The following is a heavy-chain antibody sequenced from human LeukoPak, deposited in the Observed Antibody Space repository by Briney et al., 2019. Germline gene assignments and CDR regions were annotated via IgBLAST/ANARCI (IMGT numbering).Heavy chain of an antibody. J-gene: IGHJ4*02. D-gene: IGHD6-13*01. V-gene: IGHV3-74*01. CDR1: GFTFSKYW. Sequence: GGSLRLSCAASGFTFSKYWMLWVRQAPGKGLESVSRINTDGTVTTYADSVKGRFTVSRDNSKNTLYLQMNSLRTEDTAVYYCARSIAVGGNFDYWGQGTLVTVSS. CDR3: ARSIAVGGNFDY. CDR2: INTDGTVT.